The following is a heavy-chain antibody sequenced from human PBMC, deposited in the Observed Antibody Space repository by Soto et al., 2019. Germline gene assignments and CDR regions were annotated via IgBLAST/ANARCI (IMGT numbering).Heavy chain of an antibody. D-gene: IGHD2-15*01. Sequence: GGSLRLSCVVSGLSLTHYAIAWVRQAPGKGLECISTIDVLNGAWYSDSVRGRLAISRDVSRNTVYLQMGSLRVEDTAIYFCSDWRAGGPVNLDHWGPGTVGTFSS. V-gene: IGHV3-23*05. J-gene: IGHJ4*02. CDR2: IDVLNGA. CDR3: SDWRAGGPVNLDH. CDR1: GLSLTHYA.